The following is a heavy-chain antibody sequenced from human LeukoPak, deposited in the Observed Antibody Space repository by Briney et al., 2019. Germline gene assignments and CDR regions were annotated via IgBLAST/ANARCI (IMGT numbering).Heavy chain of an antibody. CDR2: FDPEDGET. CDR3: ATQSGSYYYYYGMDV. D-gene: IGHD1-26*01. Sequence: ASVKVSCKVSGYTLTELSMHWVRQAPGKGLGWMGGFDPEDGETIYAQKFQVRVTMTEDTSTDTAYMALSSLRSEDTAVYYCATQSGSYYYYYGMDVSGQGTTVTVSS. CDR1: GYTLTELS. V-gene: IGHV1-24*01. J-gene: IGHJ6*02.